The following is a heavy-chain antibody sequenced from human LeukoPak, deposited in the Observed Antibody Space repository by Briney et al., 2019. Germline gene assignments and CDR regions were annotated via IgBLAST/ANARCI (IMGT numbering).Heavy chain of an antibody. CDR1: GYSISSGYY. J-gene: IGHJ4*02. CDR3: ARDRGRYDILTGYRSGRLDY. CDR2: IYHSGST. Sequence: SETLSLTCTVSGYSISSGYYWGWIRQPPGKGLEWIGSIYHSGSTYYNPSLKSRVTISADTSKNQFSLKLSSVTAADTAVYYCARDRGRYDILTGYRSGRLDYWGQGTLVTVSS. V-gene: IGHV4-38-2*02. D-gene: IGHD3-9*01.